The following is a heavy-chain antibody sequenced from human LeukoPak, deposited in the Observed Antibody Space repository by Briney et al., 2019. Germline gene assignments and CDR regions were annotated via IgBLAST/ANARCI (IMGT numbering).Heavy chain of an antibody. CDR1: GFTVSSNY. D-gene: IGHD1-26*01. V-gene: IGHV3-66*01. Sequence: GGSLRLSCAASGFTVSSNYMSWVRQAPGKGLEWVSVIYSGGSTYYADSAKGRFTISRDNSKNTLYLQMNSLRAEDTAVYYCARDSGSYYFDYWGQGTLVTVSS. CDR2: IYSGGST. CDR3: ARDSGSYYFDY. J-gene: IGHJ4*02.